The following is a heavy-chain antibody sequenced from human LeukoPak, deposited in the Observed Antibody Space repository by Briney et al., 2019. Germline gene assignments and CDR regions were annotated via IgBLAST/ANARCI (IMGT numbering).Heavy chain of an antibody. CDR2: ISGSGGST. V-gene: IGHV3-23*01. CDR1: GFTFSSYA. D-gene: IGHD4-17*01. CDR3: AKGALGYGDDIPEYMQH. J-gene: IGHJ1*01. Sequence: PGGSLRLSCAASGFTFSSYAMSWVRQAPGGGLEWVSAISGSGGSTFYAGSVKGRFTLSRDHSKNTLCMQMNSLRAEDPAVFYCAKGALGYGDDIPEYMQHWGQGTLVTVSS.